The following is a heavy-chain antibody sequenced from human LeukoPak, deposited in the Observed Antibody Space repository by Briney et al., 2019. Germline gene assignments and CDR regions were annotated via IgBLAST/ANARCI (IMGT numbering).Heavy chain of an antibody. CDR1: GFTFSNYA. CDR2: IRGSGDST. Sequence: GGSLRLSCAASGFTFSNYAMSWVRQAPGKGLEWVSGIRGSGDSTYYADSVKGRFTISRDNSKNTLYLQMNSLRAEDTAVYYCAKGHTDSEWLYFDSWGQGSLVTVSS. D-gene: IGHD5-12*01. J-gene: IGHJ4*02. CDR3: AKGHTDSEWLYFDS. V-gene: IGHV3-23*01.